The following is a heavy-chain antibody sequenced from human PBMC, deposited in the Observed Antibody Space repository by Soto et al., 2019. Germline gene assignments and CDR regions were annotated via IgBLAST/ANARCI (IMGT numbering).Heavy chain of an antibody. V-gene: IGHV4-59*08. J-gene: IGHJ4*02. CDR3: ARVRWFGELLDFDY. D-gene: IGHD3-10*01. CDR1: GGSISSYY. Sequence: SETLSLTCTVSGGSISSYYWSWIRQPPGKGLEWIGYIYYSGSTNYNPSLKSRVTISVDTSKNQFSLKLSSVTAADTAVYYCARVRWFGELLDFDYWGQGTLVTVSS. CDR2: IYYSGST.